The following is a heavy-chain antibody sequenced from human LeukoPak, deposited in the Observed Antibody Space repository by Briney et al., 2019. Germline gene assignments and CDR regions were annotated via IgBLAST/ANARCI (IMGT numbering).Heavy chain of an antibody. J-gene: IGHJ6*03. CDR1: GGSISSCY. D-gene: IGHD3-10*01. CDR3: ARATSGGYYYYYMDV. V-gene: IGHV4-59*01. Sequence: SETLSLTCTVSGGSISSCYWSWIRQPPGKGLEWIGYSYYSGSTNYNPSLKSRVTISVDTSKNQFSLKLSSVTAADTAVYYCARATSGGYYYYYMDVWGKGTTVTISS. CDR2: SYYSGST.